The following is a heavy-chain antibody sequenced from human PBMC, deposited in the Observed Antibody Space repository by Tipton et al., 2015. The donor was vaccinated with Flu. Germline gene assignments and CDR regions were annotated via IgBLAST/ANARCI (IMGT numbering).Heavy chain of an antibody. J-gene: IGHJ4*02. V-gene: IGHV3-7*03. CDR2: IKQDGNEK. CDR1: EFTFSSYW. CDR3: ARQIGGGDCY. D-gene: IGHD2-21*01. Sequence: GSLRLSCAASEFTFSSYWMHWVRQAPGKGLEWVANIKQDGNEKYYVDSVKGRFTISRDNAKNSVYLQMNSLRAEDTAVYYCARQIGGGDCYWGQGTLVTVSS.